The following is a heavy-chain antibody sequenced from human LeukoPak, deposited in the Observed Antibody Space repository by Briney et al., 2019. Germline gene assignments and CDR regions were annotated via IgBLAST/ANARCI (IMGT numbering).Heavy chain of an antibody. V-gene: IGHV4-61*02. CDR3: ARDLAWELPY. CDR2: IYTSGST. Sequence: RASETLSLTCTVSGGSISSGSYYWSWIRQPAGKGLEWIGRIYTSGSTNYNPSLKSRVTISVDTSKNQFSLKLSSVTAADTAVYYCARDLAWELPYWGQGTLVTVSS. D-gene: IGHD1-26*01. J-gene: IGHJ4*02. CDR1: GGSISSGSYY.